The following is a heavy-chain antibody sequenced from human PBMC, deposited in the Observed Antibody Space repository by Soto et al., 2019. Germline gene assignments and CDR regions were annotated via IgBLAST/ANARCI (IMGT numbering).Heavy chain of an antibody. CDR2: IYPGASDT. Sequence: GESLKISCKGSGYRFTNYWIGWVRQMPGKGLEWMGIIYPGASDTRYSPSFQGQVTISADKSISTAYLQWSSLKASDTAMYYCAREPGPYCSVGSCYSFDDWGQGTPVTVAS. CDR3: AREPGPYCSVGSCYSFDD. CDR1: GYRFTNYW. J-gene: IGHJ4*02. V-gene: IGHV5-51*01. D-gene: IGHD2-15*01.